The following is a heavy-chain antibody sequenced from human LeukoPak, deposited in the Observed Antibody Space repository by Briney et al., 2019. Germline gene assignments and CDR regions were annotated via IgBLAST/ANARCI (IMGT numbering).Heavy chain of an antibody. CDR1: GFTFSSYS. J-gene: IGHJ3*02. CDR2: ISSSGSYI. Sequence: GGSLRLSCAASGFTFSSYSMNWVRQAPGKGLEWVSSISSSGSYIYYADSVKGRFTISRDNAKNSLYLQMNSLRAEDTAVYYCAKAVYGFDAFDIWGQGTMVTVSS. V-gene: IGHV3-21*01. D-gene: IGHD4-17*01. CDR3: AKAVYGFDAFDI.